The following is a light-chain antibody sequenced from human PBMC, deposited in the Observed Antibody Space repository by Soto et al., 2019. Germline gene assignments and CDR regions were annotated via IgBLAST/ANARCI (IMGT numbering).Light chain of an antibody. CDR1: QSVSSSY. Sequence: EIVLTQSPGTLSLSPGERATLSCRASQSVSSSYLAWYQQKPGQAPRLLIYGASSRATGIPDRFSGSGSGTDFTLTISRLEPEDFAVYYCQQYNNWPQFGQGTKVDIK. CDR3: QQYNNWPQ. J-gene: IGKJ1*01. CDR2: GAS. V-gene: IGKV3-20*01.